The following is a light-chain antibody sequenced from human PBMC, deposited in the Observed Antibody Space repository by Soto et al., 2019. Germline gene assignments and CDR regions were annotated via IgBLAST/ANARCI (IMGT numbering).Light chain of an antibody. CDR3: QSNDSSLSGSV. CDR1: NSNIGAGYD. Sequence: QSVLTQPPSVSGAPGQRATISCTGSNSNIGAGYDVHWYQQLPGTAPKLLIYGNSNRPSGVPDRFSGSKSFTSSSLAITGLQAEDEADYYCQSNDSSLSGSVFGTGTKVTVL. CDR2: GNS. J-gene: IGLJ1*01. V-gene: IGLV1-40*01.